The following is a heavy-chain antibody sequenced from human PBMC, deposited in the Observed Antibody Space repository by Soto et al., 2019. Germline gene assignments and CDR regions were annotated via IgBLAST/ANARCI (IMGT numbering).Heavy chain of an antibody. CDR2: IRYDGTEK. D-gene: IGHD1-26*01. J-gene: IGHJ4*02. CDR1: GFIFSSFA. CDR3: ARDFTQVGPLDF. V-gene: IGHV3-33*01. Sequence: GGSLRLSCAASGFIFSSFALHWVRQAPGKGLEWVAVIRYDGTEKYNGDSVKGRFTISRDNSKNTVYLEMTSLKAEDTAVYYCARDFTQVGPLDFWGQGTLVTVSS.